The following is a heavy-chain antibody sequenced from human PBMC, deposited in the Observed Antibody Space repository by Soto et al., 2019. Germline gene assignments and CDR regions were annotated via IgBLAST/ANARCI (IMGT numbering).Heavy chain of an antibody. V-gene: IGHV3-23*01. J-gene: IGHJ4*02. Sequence: EVQLLESGGDLVQPGGSLRLSCAASGFPFSGFSMHWIPQTPGSGLEWVSTISGGSVNIDYADSVKGRFTISRDNSRNTLYLQMTRLRVEDTATYYCAKDEFGGAAKYWGQGTLVSVSS. D-gene: IGHD1-26*01. CDR2: ISGGSVNI. CDR1: GFPFSGFS. CDR3: AKDEFGGAAKY.